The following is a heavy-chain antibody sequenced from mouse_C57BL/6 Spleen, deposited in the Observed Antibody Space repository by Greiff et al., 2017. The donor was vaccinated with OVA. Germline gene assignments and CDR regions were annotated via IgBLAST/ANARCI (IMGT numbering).Heavy chain of an antibody. V-gene: IGHV1-82*01. D-gene: IGHD1-1*01. Sequence: VQGVESGPELVKPGASVKISCKASGYAFSSSWMNWVKQRPGKGLEWIGRIYPGDGDTNYNGKFKGKATLTADKSSSTAYMQLSSLTSEDSAVYFCARSYYGSSYGYFDVWGTGTTVTVSS. CDR1: GYAFSSSW. CDR3: ARSYYGSSYGYFDV. CDR2: IYPGDGDT. J-gene: IGHJ1*03.